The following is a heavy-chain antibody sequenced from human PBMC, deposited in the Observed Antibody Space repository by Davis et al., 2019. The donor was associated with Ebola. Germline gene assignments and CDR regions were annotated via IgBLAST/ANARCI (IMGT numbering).Heavy chain of an antibody. CDR2: ISVGTGAI. J-gene: IGHJ3*02. D-gene: IGHD2-21*02. CDR1: GFTFSGSS. V-gene: IGHV3-48*02. CDR3: ARGRDYAFDI. Sequence: GESLKISCAASGFTFSGSSMNWVRRVPGKGLEWVSHISVGTGAIEYADSVKGRFTMSRDNAKNSLYLQMNSLRDEDTAVYYCARGRDYAFDIWGQGTTVTVSS.